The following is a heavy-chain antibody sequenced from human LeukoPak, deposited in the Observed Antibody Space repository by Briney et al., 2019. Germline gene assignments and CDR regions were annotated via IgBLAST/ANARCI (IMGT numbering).Heavy chain of an antibody. D-gene: IGHD2-8*01. CDR2: ISSSSSYT. Sequence: GGSLRLSCAASGFTFSDYYMSWIRQAPGKGLGWVSYISSSSSYTNYADSVKGRFTISRDNAKNSLYLQMNSLRAEDTAVYYCARVLSRGSFDYWGQGTLVTVSS. CDR3: ARVLSRGSFDY. J-gene: IGHJ4*02. V-gene: IGHV3-11*06. CDR1: GFTFSDYY.